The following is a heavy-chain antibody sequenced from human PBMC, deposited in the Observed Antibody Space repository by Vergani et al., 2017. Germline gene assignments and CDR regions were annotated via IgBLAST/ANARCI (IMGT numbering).Heavy chain of an antibody. J-gene: IGHJ6*03. D-gene: IGHD2-2*02. CDR3: ARGVGYCSSTSCYNSYYYYYYMDV. Sequence: QVRLVESGGGVVQPGRSLRLSCAASGFSFTSYGMHWVLQPPGKGLEWVATISFDGNKKDYTEAVRGRFTISRDSSKTLYLQMNSLRAEDTAVYYCARGVGYCSSTSCYNSYYYYYYMDVWGKGTTVTVSS. CDR2: ISFDGNKK. V-gene: IGHV3-30*03. CDR1: GFSFTSYG.